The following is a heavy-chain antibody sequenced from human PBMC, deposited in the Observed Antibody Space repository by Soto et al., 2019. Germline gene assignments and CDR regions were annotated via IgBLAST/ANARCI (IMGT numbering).Heavy chain of an antibody. D-gene: IGHD6-6*01. V-gene: IGHV1-2*04. CDR1: GYTFTGYY. CDR2: INPNSGGT. CDR3: AREERAARPDPKSDSYDYYAMDV. J-gene: IGHJ6*02. Sequence: ASVKVSCKASGYTFTGYYMHWVRQAPGQGLEWMGWINPNSGGTNYAQKFQGWVTMTRDTSISTAYMELSRLRSDDTAVYYCAREERAARPDPKSDSYDYYAMDVWGQGTTVPVSS.